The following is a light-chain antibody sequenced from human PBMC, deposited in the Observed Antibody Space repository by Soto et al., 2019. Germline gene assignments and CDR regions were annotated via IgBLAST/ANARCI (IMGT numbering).Light chain of an antibody. CDR3: MQGTHWPWT. J-gene: IGKJ1*01. Sequence: DVVLTQSPLSLPVTLGQPASISCWSSQSLVYSNGNTYLNWFHQRPGQSPRRLIYLVSNRDSGVPDRFSGSGSGTDFTLKISRVEAEDVGVYYCMQGTHWPWTSGQGTKVDIK. CDR2: LVS. CDR1: QSLVYSNGNTY. V-gene: IGKV2-30*01.